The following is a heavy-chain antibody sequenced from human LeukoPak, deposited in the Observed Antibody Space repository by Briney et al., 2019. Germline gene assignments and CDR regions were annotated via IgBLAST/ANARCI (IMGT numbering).Heavy chain of an antibody. CDR2: IKSKTDGGTT. CDR3: TTALGSSSPFFYYYYYYMDV. CDR1: GFTFSDYY. D-gene: IGHD6-6*01. V-gene: IGHV3-15*01. J-gene: IGHJ6*03. Sequence: PGGSLRLSCAASGFTFSDYYMSWIRQAPGKGLEWVGRIKSKTDGGTTDYAAPVKGRFTISRDDSKNTLYLQMNSLKTEDTAVYYCTTALGSSSPFFYYYYYYMDVWGKGTTVTVSS.